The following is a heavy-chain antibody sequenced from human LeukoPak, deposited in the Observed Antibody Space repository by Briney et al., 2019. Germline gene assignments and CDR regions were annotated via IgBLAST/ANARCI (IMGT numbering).Heavy chain of an antibody. D-gene: IGHD2-21*01. J-gene: IGHJ4*02. Sequence: SETLSLTCAVYGESFSIYYYSWIRQPPGKGLEWIGEISHSGSTNYNPSLKSRVTISVDTSKNQFSLRLSSVTAADTAMYYCARPGLAYCGGDCYSTEGYYFDYWSQGTLVAVSS. V-gene: IGHV4-34*01. CDR2: ISHSGST. CDR3: ARPGLAYCGGDCYSTEGYYFDY. CDR1: GESFSIYY.